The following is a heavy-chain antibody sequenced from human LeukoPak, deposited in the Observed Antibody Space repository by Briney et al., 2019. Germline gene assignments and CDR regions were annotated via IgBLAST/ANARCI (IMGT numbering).Heavy chain of an antibody. CDR3: ARLQYYYDSSGYPGSWFDP. Sequence: ASVKVSCKASGYTFTSYYMHWVRQAPGQGLEWMGIINPSGGSTSYAQKFQGRVTMTRDTSTSTVYMELSSLRSEDTAVYYCARLQYYYDSSGYPGSWFDPWGQGTLVTVSS. V-gene: IGHV1-46*01. D-gene: IGHD3-22*01. CDR1: GYTFTSYY. J-gene: IGHJ5*02. CDR2: INPSGGST.